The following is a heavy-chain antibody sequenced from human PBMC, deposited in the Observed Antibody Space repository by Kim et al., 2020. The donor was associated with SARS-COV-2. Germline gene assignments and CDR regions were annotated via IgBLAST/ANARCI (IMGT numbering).Heavy chain of an antibody. CDR1: GFTFTSSA. D-gene: IGHD1-26*01. J-gene: IGHJ3*02. Sequence: SVKVSCKASGFTFTSSAVQWVRQARGQRLEWIGWIVVGSVNTNYAQKFQERVTITRDMSTSTAYMELSSLRSEDTAVYYCAATGRGGAGAFDIWGQGTMVTVSS. CDR3: AATGRGGAGAFDI. CDR2: IVVGSVNT. V-gene: IGHV1-58*01.